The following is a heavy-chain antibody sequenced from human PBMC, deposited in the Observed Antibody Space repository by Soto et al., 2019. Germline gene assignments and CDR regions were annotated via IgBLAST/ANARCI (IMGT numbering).Heavy chain of an antibody. CDR3: ARGDYDFWSGYSRPYYYYGMDV. V-gene: IGHV1-8*01. CDR2: MNPNSGNT. CDR1: GYTFTSYD. Sequence: ASVKVSCKASGYTFTSYDINWVRQATGQGLEWMGWMNPNSGNTGYAQKFQGRVTMTRNTSISTAYMELSSLRSEDTAVYYCARGDYDFWSGYSRPYYYYGMDVWGQGPTVTVSS. J-gene: IGHJ6*02. D-gene: IGHD3-3*01.